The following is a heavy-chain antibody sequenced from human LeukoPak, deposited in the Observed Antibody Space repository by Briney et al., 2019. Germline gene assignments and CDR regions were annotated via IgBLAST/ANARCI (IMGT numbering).Heavy chain of an antibody. CDR3: AKASEVGRGYFDY. D-gene: IGHD1-26*01. V-gene: IGHV3-23*01. J-gene: IGHJ4*02. CDR1: GFSFSSYA. Sequence: GGSLRLSCAASGFSFSSYAMSWVRQAPGKGLEWVSVISGSGGSTNCAASVKGRFTMSRDNSQNTLYLQMNSLRVEDTAVYYCAKASEVGRGYFDYWGQGTLVTVSS. CDR2: ISGSGGST.